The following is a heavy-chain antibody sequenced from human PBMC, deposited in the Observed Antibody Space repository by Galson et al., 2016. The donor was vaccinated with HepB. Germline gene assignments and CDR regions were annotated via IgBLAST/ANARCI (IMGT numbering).Heavy chain of an antibody. J-gene: IGHJ4*02. CDR1: GSTFSDYW. D-gene: IGHD4-23*01. CDR2: VKQDGSQT. V-gene: IGHV3-7*03. CDR3: ASQHCFARGGGGCYGGIMDY. Sequence: SLRLSCAASGSTFSDYWMSWVRQAPGKGPEWLANVKQDGSQTYYVDSVKGRFTVSRDNAKNSLFLQMDGLRAEDTAVYYCASQHCFARGGGGCYGGIMDYWGLGTPVTVSS.